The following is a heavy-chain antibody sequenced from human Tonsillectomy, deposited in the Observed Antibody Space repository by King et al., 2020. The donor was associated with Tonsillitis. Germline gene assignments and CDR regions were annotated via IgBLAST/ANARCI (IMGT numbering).Heavy chain of an antibody. CDR2: IRGRGGSP. Sequence: VPLVASGGVLVPPGGSLRLSCAASGFPFRRSALSWVRPAPGTGLAWVSAIRGRGGSPSYAASVKGRFTLSRANSPHTLYLQLNSLRAEDTAVYYCAKVIRKMVIASIGDAFDIWGQGTMVTVAS. D-gene: IGHD2-21*01. CDR3: AKVIRKMVIASIGDAFDI. CDR1: GFPFRRSA. V-gene: IGHV3-23*04. J-gene: IGHJ3*02.